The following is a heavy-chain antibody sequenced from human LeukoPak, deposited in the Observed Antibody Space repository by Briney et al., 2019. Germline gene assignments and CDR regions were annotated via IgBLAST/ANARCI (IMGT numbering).Heavy chain of an antibody. CDR2: IIPILGIA. D-gene: IGHD6-13*01. Sequence: SVKVSCKASGGTFSSYAISWVRQAPGQGLEWMGRIIPILGIANYAQKFQGRVTMTTDTSTSTAYMELRSLRSDDTAVYYCARDSEGYIDYWGQGTLVTVSS. CDR3: ARDSEGYIDY. J-gene: IGHJ4*02. V-gene: IGHV1-69*04. CDR1: GGTFSSYA.